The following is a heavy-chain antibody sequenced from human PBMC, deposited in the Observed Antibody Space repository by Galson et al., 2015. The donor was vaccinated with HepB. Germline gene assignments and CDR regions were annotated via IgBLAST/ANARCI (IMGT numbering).Heavy chain of an antibody. CDR2: IIPIFGTA. Sequence: SVKVSCKASGGTFSSYAISWVRQAPGQGLEWMGGIIPIFGTANYAQKFQGRVTITADESTSTAYMELSSLRSEDTAVYYCARGLEPGKGNWFDPWGQGTLVTVSS. J-gene: IGHJ5*02. CDR3: ARGLEPGKGNWFDP. V-gene: IGHV1-69*13. CDR1: GGTFSSYA. D-gene: IGHD1-1*01.